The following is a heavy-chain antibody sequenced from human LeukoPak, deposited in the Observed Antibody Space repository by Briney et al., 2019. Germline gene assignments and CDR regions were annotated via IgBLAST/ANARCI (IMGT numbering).Heavy chain of an antibody. CDR2: IYTSGST. D-gene: IGHD3-22*01. CDR3: AREPPWVVVVGGAFDI. V-gene: IGHV4-4*07. J-gene: IGHJ3*02. CDR1: GGSISSYY. Sequence: SETLSLTCTVSGGSISSYYWSWIRQPAGKGLEWIGRIYTSGSTNYSPSLKSRVTISVDKSKNQFSLKLSSVTAADTAVYYCAREPPWVVVVGGAFDIWGQGTMVTVSS.